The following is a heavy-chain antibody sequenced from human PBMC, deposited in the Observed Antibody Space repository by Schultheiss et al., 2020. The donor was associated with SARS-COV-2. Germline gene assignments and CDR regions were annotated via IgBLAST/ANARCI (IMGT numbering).Heavy chain of an antibody. V-gene: IGHV4-4*07. CDR1: GGSISSYY. J-gene: IGHJ4*02. CDR3: ATFYYDGSGHYYFDY. CDR2: IYTSGST. D-gene: IGHD3-22*01. Sequence: SETLSLTCTVSGGSISSYYWSWIRQPAGKGLEWIGRIYTSGSTNYNPSLKSRVTMSVDTSKNQFSLKLSSVTAADAALYYCATFYYDGSGHYYFDYWGQGTLVTVSS.